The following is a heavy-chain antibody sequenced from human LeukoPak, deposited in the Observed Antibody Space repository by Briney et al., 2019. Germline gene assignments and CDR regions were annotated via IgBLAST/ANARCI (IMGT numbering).Heavy chain of an antibody. Sequence: GSLRLSCAASGFTLSSYAMSWVRQAPGKGLEWVSAISGSGGSTYHEESVKGRFTVSRDISKNTVYLQMNGLKAEDTAVYYCARDDCSTTPCYAYWGQGTLVTVSS. CDR3: ARDDCSTTPCYAY. J-gene: IGHJ4*02. D-gene: IGHD2-2*01. CDR2: ISGSGGST. V-gene: IGHV3-23*01. CDR1: GFTLSSYA.